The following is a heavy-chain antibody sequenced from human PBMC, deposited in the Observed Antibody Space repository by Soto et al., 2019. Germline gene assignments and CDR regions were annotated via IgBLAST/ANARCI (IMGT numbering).Heavy chain of an antibody. Sequence: QVQLVQSGAKVKKPGASVKVSCKASGYTFTSYAMHWVRQAPGQRLEWMGWINAGNGNTRYSQKFQGRVTITKETSATTGYMQLSSLTSEDTAVYYCARAPGGPDRPGDYWGQGTLVTVSS. CDR2: INAGNGNT. D-gene: IGHD2-15*01. CDR1: GYTFTSYA. CDR3: ARAPGGPDRPGDY. V-gene: IGHV1-3*01. J-gene: IGHJ4*02.